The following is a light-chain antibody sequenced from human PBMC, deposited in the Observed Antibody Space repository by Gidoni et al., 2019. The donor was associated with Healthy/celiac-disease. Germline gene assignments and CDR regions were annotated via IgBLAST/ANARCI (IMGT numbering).Light chain of an antibody. CDR1: NIGSKN. CDR2: RDS. V-gene: IGLV3-9*01. Sequence: SYALTQPLSVSVALGQTARITFGGNNIGSKNVHWYQQKPGQAPVLVIYRDSNRPSGIPERFSGSNSGNTATLTISRAQAGDEADYYCQVWDSSHVVFGGGTKLTVL. CDR3: QVWDSSHVV. J-gene: IGLJ2*01.